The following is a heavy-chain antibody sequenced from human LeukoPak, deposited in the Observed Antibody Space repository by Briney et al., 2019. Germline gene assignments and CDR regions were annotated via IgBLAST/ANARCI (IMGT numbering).Heavy chain of an antibody. D-gene: IGHD6-19*01. CDR1: GFTFSSYS. V-gene: IGHV3-21*01. CDR2: ISSSSSYI. Sequence: GGSLRLSCAASGFTFSSYSMNWVRQAPGKGLEWVSSISSSSSYIYYADSVKGRFTISRDNAKNSLYLQMNSLRAEDTAVYYCARDLEVGNSSGWYYYYYYMDVWGKGTTVTVSS. J-gene: IGHJ6*03. CDR3: ARDLEVGNSSGWYYYYYYMDV.